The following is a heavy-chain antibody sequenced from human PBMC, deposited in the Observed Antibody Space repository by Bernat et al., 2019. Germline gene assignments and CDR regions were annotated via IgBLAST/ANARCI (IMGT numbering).Heavy chain of an antibody. J-gene: IGHJ4*02. CDR3: ASPGGVIAAAEY. CDR1: GSSISSSSYY. D-gene: IGHD6-13*01. CDR2: IYYSGST. Sequence: SLTCTVSGSSISSSSYYWGWIRQPPGKGLEWIGSIYYSGSTYYNPSLKSRVTISVDTSKNQFSLKLSSVTAADTAVYYCASPGGVIAAAEYWGQGTLVTVSS. V-gene: IGHV4-39*01.